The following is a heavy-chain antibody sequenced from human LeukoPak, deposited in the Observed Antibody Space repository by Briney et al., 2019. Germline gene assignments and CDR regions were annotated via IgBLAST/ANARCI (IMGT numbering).Heavy chain of an antibody. J-gene: IGHJ6*02. D-gene: IGHD6-13*01. CDR3: ARGIAAAGHGMDV. V-gene: IGHV3-21*01. CDR2: ISTSGTYM. CDR1: GLTFSGYI. Sequence: GGSLRLSCAASGLTFSGYIMNWVRQAPGKGLEWLSSISTSGTYMDYADSVKGRFIISRDNSKNSLFLQMNSLRAEDTAVYSCARGIAAAGHGMDVWGQGTTVTVSS.